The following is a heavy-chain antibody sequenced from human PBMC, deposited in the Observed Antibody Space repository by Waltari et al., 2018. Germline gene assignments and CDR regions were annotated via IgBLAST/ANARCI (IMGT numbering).Heavy chain of an antibody. D-gene: IGHD4-17*01. J-gene: IGHJ4*02. CDR1: GFTFGSYG. CDR3: ARMTTVLDY. CDR2: IWYDGSNK. V-gene: IGHV3-33*01. Sequence: QVQLVESGGGVVQPGRSLRLSCAASGFTFGSYGIDWVRPAPGKGLEWVAVIWYDGSNKYYADSVKGRFTISRDNSKNTLYLQMNSLRAEDTAVYYCARMTTVLDYWGQGTLVTVSS.